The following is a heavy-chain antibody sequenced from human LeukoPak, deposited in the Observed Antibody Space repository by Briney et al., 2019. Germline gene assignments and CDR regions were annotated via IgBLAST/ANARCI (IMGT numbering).Heavy chain of an antibody. J-gene: IGHJ6*03. CDR1: GFTLSHYS. V-gene: IGHV3-21*01. D-gene: IGHD4-11*01. CDR3: ARVRMGATVTTCHYYCMDV. CDR2: ITSTSRHI. Sequence: PGGSLRLSCAACGFTLSHYSIDWVRQAAGTGLDRVASITSTSRHIYYADSVKGRFTISRDNCKNELYLQMNRLRAEDTAIYYCARVRMGATVTTCHYYCMDVWGVGTTVTVSS.